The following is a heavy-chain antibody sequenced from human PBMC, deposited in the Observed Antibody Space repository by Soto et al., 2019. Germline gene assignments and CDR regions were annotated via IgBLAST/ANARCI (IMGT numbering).Heavy chain of an antibody. Sequence: XGSLRRAVPASGFTFSSYGVDWVRQAPGKGLEWVAVIWYDGSNRYYADSVKGRFTISRDNSKNTLYLQMNSLRAEDTAVYYCASATSGSSGCSLRDWGQGTLVTLSS. CDR2: IWYDGSNR. CDR3: ASATSGSSGCSLRD. CDR1: GFTFSSYG. V-gene: IGHV3-33*01. D-gene: IGHD6-19*01. J-gene: IGHJ4*02.